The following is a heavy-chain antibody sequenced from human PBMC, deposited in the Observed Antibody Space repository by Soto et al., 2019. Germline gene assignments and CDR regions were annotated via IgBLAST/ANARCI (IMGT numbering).Heavy chain of an antibody. CDR1: GFTFSSYS. D-gene: IGHD3-3*01. V-gene: IGHV3-48*02. J-gene: IGHJ5*02. Sequence: GGSLRLSCAASGFTFSSYSMNWVRQAPGKGLEWVSYISSGSSTIYYADSVKGRLTISRDNAKNSLYLQMNSLRDEDTAVYYCASSYDFWSGYAHNWFDPWGQGTLVTVSS. CDR3: ASSYDFWSGYAHNWFDP. CDR2: ISSGSSTI.